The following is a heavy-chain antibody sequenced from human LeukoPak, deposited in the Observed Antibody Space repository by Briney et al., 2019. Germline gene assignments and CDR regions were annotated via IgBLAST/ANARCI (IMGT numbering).Heavy chain of an antibody. Sequence: ASVKVSCKASGYTFTGYYMHWVRQATGQGLEWMGRINPNSGGTNYAKKLQGRVNMPRDTSISTAYMELSRLRSDDTAVYYCARDLTGTGVDYWGQGTLVTVSS. D-gene: IGHD1-7*01. J-gene: IGHJ4*02. CDR1: GYTFTGYY. CDR2: INPNSGGT. CDR3: ARDLTGTGVDY. V-gene: IGHV1-2*06.